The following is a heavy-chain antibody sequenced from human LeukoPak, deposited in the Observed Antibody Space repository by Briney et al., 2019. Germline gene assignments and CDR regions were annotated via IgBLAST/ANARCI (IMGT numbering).Heavy chain of an antibody. V-gene: IGHV1-2*06. Sequence: GASVKVSCKASGYTFTGYYMHWVRQAPGQGLEWMGRINPNSGGTNYAQKFQGRVTMTRDTSTSTAYMELSRLRSDDTAVYYCARDYYGSGSYYSLFDYWGQGTLVTVSS. CDR1: GYTFTGYY. J-gene: IGHJ4*02. D-gene: IGHD3-10*01. CDR2: INPNSGGT. CDR3: ARDYYGSGSYYSLFDY.